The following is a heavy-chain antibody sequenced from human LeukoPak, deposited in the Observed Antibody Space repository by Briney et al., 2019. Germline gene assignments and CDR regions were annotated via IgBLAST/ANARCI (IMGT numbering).Heavy chain of an antibody. CDR1: GYTFTGYY. CDR3: ARDSRPYCSGGSCQGYYYYYMDV. Sequence: ASVKVSCKASGYTFTGYYMHWVRQAPGQGLEWMGWINPNSGGTNYAQKFQGRVTMTRDTSISAAYMELSRLRSDDTAVYYCARDSRPYCSGGSCQGYYYYYMDVWGKGTTVTVSS. D-gene: IGHD2-15*01. CDR2: INPNSGGT. V-gene: IGHV1-2*02. J-gene: IGHJ6*03.